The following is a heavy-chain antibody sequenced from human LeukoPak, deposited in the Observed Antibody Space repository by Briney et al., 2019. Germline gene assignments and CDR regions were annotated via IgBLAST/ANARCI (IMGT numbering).Heavy chain of an antibody. CDR3: ARERVIVRYYANFDY. Sequence: SETLSLTCTVSGGSISSYYWSWIRQPAGKGLEWIGRIYTSGSTNYHPSLKSRVTMSLDTSKNQFSLKLSSVNAAETAVYYCARERVIVRYYANFDYWGQGNLVTVSS. CDR2: IYTSGST. D-gene: IGHD1-26*01. CDR1: GGSISSYY. J-gene: IGHJ4*02. V-gene: IGHV4-4*07.